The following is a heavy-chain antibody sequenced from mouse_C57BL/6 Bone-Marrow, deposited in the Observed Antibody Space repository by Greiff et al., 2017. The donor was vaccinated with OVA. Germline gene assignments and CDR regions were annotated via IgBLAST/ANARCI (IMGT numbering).Heavy chain of an antibody. V-gene: IGHV1-82*01. J-gene: IGHJ2*01. CDR3: ARWADY. CDR1: GYAFSSSW. CDR2: IYPGDGDT. Sequence: VQLQESGPELVKPGASVKISCKASGYAFSSSWMNWVKQRPGKGLEWIGRIYPGDGDTNYNGKFKGKATMTAGKSSSTAYMQLSSLTSEDSAVYFCARWADYWGQGTTLTVSS.